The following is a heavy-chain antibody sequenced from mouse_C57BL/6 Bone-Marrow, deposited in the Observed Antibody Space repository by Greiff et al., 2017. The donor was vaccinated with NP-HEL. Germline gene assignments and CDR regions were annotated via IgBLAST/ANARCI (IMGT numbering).Heavy chain of an antibody. CDR2: INSDGGST. CDR3: ARPPITTVVTDYFDY. Sequence: EVQRVESGGGLVQPGESLKLSCESNEYEFPSHDMSWVRKTPEKRLELVAAINSDGGSTYYPDTMERRFIISRDNTKKTLYLQMSSLRSEDTALYYCARPPITTVVTDYFDYWGQGTTLTVSS. D-gene: IGHD1-1*01. V-gene: IGHV5-2*01. J-gene: IGHJ2*01. CDR1: EYEFPSHD.